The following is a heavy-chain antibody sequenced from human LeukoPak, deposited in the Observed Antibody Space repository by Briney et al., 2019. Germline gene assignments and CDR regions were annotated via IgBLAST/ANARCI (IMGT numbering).Heavy chain of an antibody. CDR1: GGSISSSSYY. Sequence: KTSETLSLTCTVSGGSISSSSYYWGWIRQPPGKGLEWIGSIYYSGSTYYNPSLKSRVTISVDTSKNQFSLKLSSVTAADTAVYYCARGGGVAAGTEWFDPWGQGTLVTVSS. CDR3: ARGGGVAAGTEWFDP. D-gene: IGHD6-13*01. V-gene: IGHV4-39*01. J-gene: IGHJ5*02. CDR2: IYYSGST.